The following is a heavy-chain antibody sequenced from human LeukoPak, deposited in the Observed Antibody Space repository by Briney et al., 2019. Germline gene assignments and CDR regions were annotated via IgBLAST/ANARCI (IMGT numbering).Heavy chain of an antibody. Sequence: SETLSLTCTVSGGSIISSDYHWGWVRQPPGKGLEWIGTISYSGNTDYNPSLRSRVTISVDTSNNQFSLRLGSVTAADTAVYHCARAFDYYDSSGSPLDYWGQGTLVTVSS. J-gene: IGHJ4*02. CDR2: ISYSGNT. CDR3: ARAFDYYDSSGSPLDY. CDR1: GGSIISSDYH. V-gene: IGHV4-39*01. D-gene: IGHD3-22*01.